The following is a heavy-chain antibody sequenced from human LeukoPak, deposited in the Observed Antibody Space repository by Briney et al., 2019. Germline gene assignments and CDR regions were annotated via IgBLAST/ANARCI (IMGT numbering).Heavy chain of an antibody. V-gene: IGHV3-23*01. J-gene: IGHJ4*02. Sequence: PGGSLRLSCAASGFTFSSYSMNWVRQAPGKGLEWVSAISGSGGSTYYADSVKGRFTISRDNSKNTVYLQMNSLRAEDTAVYYCAKDRSMTTVTPLDNWGQGTLVAVSS. CDR3: AKDRSMTTVTPLDN. D-gene: IGHD4-17*01. CDR1: GFTFSSYS. CDR2: ISGSGGST.